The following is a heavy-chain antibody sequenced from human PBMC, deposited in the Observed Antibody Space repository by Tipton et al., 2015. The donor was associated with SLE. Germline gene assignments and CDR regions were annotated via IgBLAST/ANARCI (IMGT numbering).Heavy chain of an antibody. CDR1: GYSFTTYG. J-gene: IGHJ3*02. Sequence: QLVQSGGEVKKPGASVNVSCKAYGYSFTTYGISLVRQAPGKGFEWMGGIGAYNGDTIYAQKVQGRVTMTTDTSTSTAYMDLRSLRSDDTAVYYCAKVRVGTGPDAFDIWGQGTMVIVSS. CDR2: IGAYNGDT. CDR3: AKVRVGTGPDAFDI. D-gene: IGHD7-27*01. V-gene: IGHV1-18*01.